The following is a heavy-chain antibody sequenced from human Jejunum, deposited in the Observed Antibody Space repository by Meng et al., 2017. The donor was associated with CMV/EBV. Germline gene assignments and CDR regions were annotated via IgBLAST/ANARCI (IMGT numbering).Heavy chain of an antibody. CDR3: ARAPLTPFAIEGVFDY. Sequence: FPFTSYAMSWVGQDPGKVLQCVSSIISSNDYIYSSHSVTRRFTTSRDDAKTSRYLQMNSLSAEDAAVYYCARAPLTPFAIEGVFDYWGQGALVTVSS. J-gene: IGHJ4*02. CDR1: FPFTSYA. V-gene: IGHV3-21*01. CDR2: IISSNDYI. D-gene: IGHD2-21*01.